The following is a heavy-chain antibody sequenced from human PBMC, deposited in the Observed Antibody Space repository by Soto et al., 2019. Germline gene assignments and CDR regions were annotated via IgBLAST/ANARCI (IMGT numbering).Heavy chain of an antibody. CDR1: GYTFTGYY. CDR2: INPNSGGT. D-gene: IGHD3-22*01. Sequence: ASVKVSCKASGYTFTGYYMHWVRQAPGQGLEWMGWINPNSGGTNYAQKFQGRVTMTRDTSISTAYMELSRLRSDDTAVYYCARWWPYYYDSSDYGMDVWGQGTTVTVYS. CDR3: ARWWPYYYDSSDYGMDV. V-gene: IGHV1-2*02. J-gene: IGHJ6*02.